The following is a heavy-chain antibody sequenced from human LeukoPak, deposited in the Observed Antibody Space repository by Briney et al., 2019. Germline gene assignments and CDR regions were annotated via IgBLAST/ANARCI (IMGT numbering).Heavy chain of an antibody. CDR2: ISPSGDIT. CDR1: GFIFSSHG. D-gene: IGHD3-22*01. J-gene: IGHJ4*02. Sequence: GGTLRLSCAASGFIFSSHGMNWVRQAPGKGLEWVSGISPSGDITYYADSVKGRFTISRDNSKNTVYLQMDSLRFEDAAVYYCARLYDGSAYHADHFDYWGQGTLVIVSS. V-gene: IGHV3-23*01. CDR3: ARLYDGSAYHADHFDY.